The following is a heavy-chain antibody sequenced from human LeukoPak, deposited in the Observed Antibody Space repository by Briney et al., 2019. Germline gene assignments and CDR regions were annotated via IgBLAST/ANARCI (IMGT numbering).Heavy chain of an antibody. CDR2: ITSSSRYI. CDR1: GFTFDDYG. V-gene: IGHV3-21*01. CDR3: ARDPYSGSYGDYYYYYMDV. Sequence: PGGSLRLSCAASGFTFDDYGMSWVRQAPGKGLEWVSSITSSSRYIYYADSVRGRFTISRDNAKSSLYLQMNSLRAEDTAVYYCARDPYSGSYGDYYYYYMDVWGKGTTVTISS. D-gene: IGHD1-26*01. J-gene: IGHJ6*03.